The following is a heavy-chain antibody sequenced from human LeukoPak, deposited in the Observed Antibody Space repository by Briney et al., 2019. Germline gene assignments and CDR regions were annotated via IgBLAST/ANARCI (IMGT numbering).Heavy chain of an antibody. CDR2: IYYSGST. J-gene: IGHJ5*02. V-gene: IGHV4-39*07. CDR3: ARTHSSSWFDP. Sequence: SETLSLTCTVSGGSISSSSYYWGWIRQPPGKGLEWIGSIYYSGSTYYNPSLKSRDTISVDTSKNQFSLKLSSVTAADTAVYYCARTHSSSWFDPWGQGTLVTVSS. D-gene: IGHD6-13*01. CDR1: GGSISSSSYY.